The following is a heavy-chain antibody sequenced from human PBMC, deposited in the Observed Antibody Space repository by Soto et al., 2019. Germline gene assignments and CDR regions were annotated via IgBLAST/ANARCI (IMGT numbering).Heavy chain of an antibody. CDR1: GFTFSSYA. CDR3: AKAGTIFGVVMNNWFDP. D-gene: IGHD3-3*01. V-gene: IGHV3-23*01. Sequence: GGSLRLSCAASGFTFSSYAMSWVRQAPWKGLEWVSTINGNDGSTYYADSVKGRFTISRDNSKNTLYLQMNSLRVEDTAVYYCAKAGTIFGVVMNNWFDPWGQGTLVTVSS. CDR2: INGNDGST. J-gene: IGHJ5*02.